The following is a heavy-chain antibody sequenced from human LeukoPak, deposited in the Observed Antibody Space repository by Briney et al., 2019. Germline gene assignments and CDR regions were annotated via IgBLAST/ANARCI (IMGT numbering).Heavy chain of an antibody. CDR3: ARDQSCSTTGCYDPEYFQH. J-gene: IGHJ1*01. V-gene: IGHV3-48*02. Sequence: GGSLRLSCAASGFTFNRYYMTWVRQAPRKGVEWVSYISISTSTIHYADSVKSRFTISRDNDKNSLYLPMNSLRDEDTDVYYCARDQSCSTTGCYDPEYFQHWGQGTLVTVSS. CDR1: GFTFNRYY. CDR2: ISISTSTI. D-gene: IGHD2-2*01.